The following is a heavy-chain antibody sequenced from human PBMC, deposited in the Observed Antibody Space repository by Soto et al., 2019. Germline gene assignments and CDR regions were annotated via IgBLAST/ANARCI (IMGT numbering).Heavy chain of an antibody. J-gene: IGHJ4*02. Sequence: QVQLQESGPGLVKPSETLSLTCTVSGGSVSSGSYYWSWIRQPPGKGLEWIGYIYYSGSTNYNPSLKSRVTISVDTSKNQFSLKLSSVTAADTAVYYCARTSVQYSGSAKPDVWGQGTLVTVSS. CDR3: ARTSVQYSGSAKPDV. D-gene: IGHD1-26*01. CDR2: IYYSGST. CDR1: GGSVSSGSYY. V-gene: IGHV4-61*01.